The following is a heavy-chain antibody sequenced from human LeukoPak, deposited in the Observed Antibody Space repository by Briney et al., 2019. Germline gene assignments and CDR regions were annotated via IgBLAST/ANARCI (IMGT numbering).Heavy chain of an antibody. D-gene: IGHD2-15*01. CDR1: GGSISGGGYY. J-gene: IGHJ3*02. V-gene: IGHV4-31*03. CDR2: IYYSGST. Sequence: SETLSLTCTVSGGSISGGGYYWSWIRQHPGKGLEWIGYIYYSGSTYYNPSLKSRVTISVDTSKNQFSLKLSSVTAADTAVYYCARDEDTWGAFDIWGQGTMVTVSS. CDR3: ARDEDTWGAFDI.